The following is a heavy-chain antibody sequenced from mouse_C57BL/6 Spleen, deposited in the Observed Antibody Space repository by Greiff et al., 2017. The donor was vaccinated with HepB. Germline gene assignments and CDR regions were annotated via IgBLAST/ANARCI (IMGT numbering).Heavy chain of an antibody. D-gene: IGHD1-1*02. CDR3: ARRTAGGAMDY. CDR2: IYPGDGGT. CDR1: GYAFSSSW. J-gene: IGHJ4*01. V-gene: IGHV1-82*01. Sequence: VQLQQSGPELVKPGASVKISCKASGYAFSSSWMNWVKQRPGKGLEWIGRIYPGDGGTNYNGKFKGKATLTADKSSSTAYMQLRSLTSGDSAVYFCARRTAGGAMDYWGQGTSVTVSS.